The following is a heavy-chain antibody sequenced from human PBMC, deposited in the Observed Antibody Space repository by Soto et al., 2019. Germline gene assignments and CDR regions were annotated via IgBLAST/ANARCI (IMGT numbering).Heavy chain of an antibody. J-gene: IGHJ6*02. CDR1: GGSFSGYY. V-gene: IGHV4-34*01. CDR3: ARGGRNVLRFLEWLPRVYYYGMDV. D-gene: IGHD3-3*01. Sequence: PSETLSLTCAVYGGSFSGYYWIWIRQPPGKGLEWIGEINHSGSTNYNPSLKSRVTISVDTSKNQFSLKLSSVTAADTAVYYCARGGRNVLRFLEWLPRVYYYGMDVWGQGTTVTVSS. CDR2: INHSGST.